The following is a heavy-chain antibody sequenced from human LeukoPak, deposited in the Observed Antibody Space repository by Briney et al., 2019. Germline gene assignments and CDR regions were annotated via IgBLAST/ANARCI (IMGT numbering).Heavy chain of an antibody. V-gene: IGHV1-69*13. J-gene: IGHJ6*03. CDR1: GGTFSSYT. Sequence: ASVKVSCKASGGTFSSYTISWVRQAPGQGLEWMGRIIPIFGTANYAQKSQGRVTITADESTSTAYMELSSLRSEDTAVYYCARGRNIWSGYYTTSTRYYYYMDVWGKGTTVTVSS. D-gene: IGHD3-3*01. CDR3: ARGRNIWSGYYTTSTRYYYYMDV. CDR2: IIPIFGTA.